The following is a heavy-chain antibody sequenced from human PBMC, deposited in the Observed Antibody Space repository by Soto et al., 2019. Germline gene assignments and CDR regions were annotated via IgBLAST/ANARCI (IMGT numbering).Heavy chain of an antibody. CDR3: ARRGWGTVTRPYFQH. Sequence: QVQLQQWGAGLLKPPETLSLTCAVYGGSFSGYYWSWIRQPPGKGLEWIGEINHSGSTNYNPSLKSRVTISVDTSKNQFSLKLSSVTAADTAVYYCARRGWGTVTRPYFQHWGQGTLVTVSS. D-gene: IGHD4-17*01. CDR2: INHSGST. CDR1: GGSFSGYY. V-gene: IGHV4-34*01. J-gene: IGHJ1*01.